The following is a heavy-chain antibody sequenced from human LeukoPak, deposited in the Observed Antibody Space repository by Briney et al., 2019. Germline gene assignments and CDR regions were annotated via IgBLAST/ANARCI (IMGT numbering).Heavy chain of an antibody. CDR2: ISSSGSTI. J-gene: IGHJ4*02. CDR1: GFTFSDYY. CDR3: ASPPLMVRGVNIDY. D-gene: IGHD3-10*01. V-gene: IGHV3-11*01. Sequence: GGSLRLSCAASGFTFSDYYMSWIRQAPGKGLEWVSYISSSGSTIYYADSVKGRFTISRDNAKNSLYLQMNSLRAEDTAVYYCASPPLMVRGVNIDYWGQGTLVTVSS.